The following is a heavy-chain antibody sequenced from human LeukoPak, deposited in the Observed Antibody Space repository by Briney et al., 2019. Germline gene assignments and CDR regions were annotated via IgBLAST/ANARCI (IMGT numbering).Heavy chain of an antibody. CDR1: GYTFTSYD. D-gene: IGHD5-24*01. CDR3: ARGRDGYNFGYFDL. Sequence: ASVKVSCKASGYTFTSYDINWVRQATGQGLEWMGWMTPNSGYTGYAQKFQGRVTITRNTSITTAYLELSSLRFEDTAVYYCARGRDGYNFGYFDLWGRGTLVTVSS. J-gene: IGHJ2*01. V-gene: IGHV1-8*03. CDR2: MTPNSGYT.